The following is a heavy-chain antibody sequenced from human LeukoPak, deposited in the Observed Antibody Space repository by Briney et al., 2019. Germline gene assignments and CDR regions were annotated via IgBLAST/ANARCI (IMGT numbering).Heavy chain of an antibody. CDR1: GGSISSSNW. Sequence: SETLSLTCAVSGGSISSSNWWSWVRQPPGKGLEWIGFIHDSGSTYYNPSLKSRVSISRDMSKNQLSLMLSSVTAADTAVYYCARGFGAGNYYYGWFDPWGQGTLVSVSS. J-gene: IGHJ5*02. CDR3: ARGFGAGNYYYGWFDP. V-gene: IGHV4-4*02. D-gene: IGHD3-10*01. CDR2: IHDSGST.